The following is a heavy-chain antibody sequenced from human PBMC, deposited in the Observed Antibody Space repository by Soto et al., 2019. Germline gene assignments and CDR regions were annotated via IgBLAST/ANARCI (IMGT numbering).Heavy chain of an antibody. CDR1: GGSISSGGYS. D-gene: IGHD1-26*01. Sequence: PSETLSLTCTVSGGSISSGGYSWSWIRQTPGKGLEWIGYIYPTGKTYYNPSLKNRATLSIDTSQHQFSLQLTSVTAADPAVYYRAREPPESGPRWGVWCHGTMLAVFS. CDR2: IYPTGKT. V-gene: IGHV4-30-2*01. J-gene: IGHJ6*01. CDR3: AREPPESGPRWGV.